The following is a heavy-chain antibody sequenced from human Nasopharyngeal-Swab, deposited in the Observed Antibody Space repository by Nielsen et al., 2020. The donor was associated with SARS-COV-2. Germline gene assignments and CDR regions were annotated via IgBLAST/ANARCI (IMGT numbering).Heavy chain of an antibody. CDR2: ISAYNGNT. J-gene: IGHJ5*02. CDR3: ARVGFYDIWTGYIGTNWVDP. Sequence: ASVKVSCKASGYTFTSYGISWVRQAPGQGLVWMGWISAYNGNTNYAQKLQGRVTMTTDTSTSTAYMELRSLRSDDTAVYYCARVGFYDIWTGYIGTNWVDPWGQGGLVTVS. CDR1: GYTFTSYG. D-gene: IGHD3-9*01. V-gene: IGHV1-18*04.